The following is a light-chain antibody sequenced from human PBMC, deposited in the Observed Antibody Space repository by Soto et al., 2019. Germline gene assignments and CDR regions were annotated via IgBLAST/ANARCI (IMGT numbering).Light chain of an antibody. V-gene: IGKV3-15*01. CDR3: QQYNDWPPWT. CDR1: QSVSSN. J-gene: IGKJ1*01. CDR2: GAS. Sequence: EIVMTQSPATLSVSPGERATLSLMASQSVSSNLAWYQQKPGQAPRLLIYGASTRATGIPARFSGSGSGTEFTLTISSLQSEDFAVYYCQQYNDWPPWTFGQGTKVDIK.